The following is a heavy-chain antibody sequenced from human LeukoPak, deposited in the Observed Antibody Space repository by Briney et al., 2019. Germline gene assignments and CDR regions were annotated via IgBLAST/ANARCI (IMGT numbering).Heavy chain of an antibody. D-gene: IGHD6-13*01. CDR3: ATSSSWYDAFDI. CDR2: MNPNSGNT. J-gene: IGHJ3*02. CDR1: GYTFTSYD. Sequence: ASVKVSCKASGYTFTSYDINWVRQATGQGLEWMGWMNPNSGNTGYAQKFQGRVTITRNTSISTTYMELSSLRSEDTAVYYCATSSSWYDAFDIWGQGTMVTVSS. V-gene: IGHV1-8*03.